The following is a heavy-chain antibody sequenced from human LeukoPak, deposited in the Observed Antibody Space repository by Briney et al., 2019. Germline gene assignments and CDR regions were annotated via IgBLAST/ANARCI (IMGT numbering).Heavy chain of an antibody. J-gene: IGHJ3*02. CDR3: ARHGPAAFDAFDI. Sequence: SETLSLTCTVSGGSISRYYWSWIRQPPGKGLEWIGYIYTSGSTNYNPSLKSRVTISVDTSKNQFSLKLSSVTAADTAVYYCARHGPAAFDAFDIWGQGTIVTVSS. D-gene: IGHD2-2*01. CDR1: GGSISRYY. V-gene: IGHV4-4*09. CDR2: IYTSGST.